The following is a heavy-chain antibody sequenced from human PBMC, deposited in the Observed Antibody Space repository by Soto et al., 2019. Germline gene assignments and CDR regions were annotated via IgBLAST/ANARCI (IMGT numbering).Heavy chain of an antibody. CDR2: INHSGST. CDR1: GGSGYY. V-gene: IGHV4-34*01. Sequence: PSETLSLTSEVYGGSGYYWSWIRQPPGKGLEWIGEINHSGSTNYNPSLKSRVTMSVDTSKNQFSLKLSSMTAADTAVYYCARAAYCTSAVCYHNWFDPWGQGTLVTVSS. D-gene: IGHD2-8*01. CDR3: ARAAYCTSAVCYHNWFDP. J-gene: IGHJ5*02.